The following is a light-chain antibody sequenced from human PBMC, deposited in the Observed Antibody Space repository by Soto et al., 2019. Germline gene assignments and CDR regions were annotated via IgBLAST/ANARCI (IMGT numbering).Light chain of an antibody. Sequence: EIVLTQSPATLSLSPGERATLSCRASQSVRNYLAWYQQKPGQAPRLLIYDASNRATGIPARFSGSGSGTDFTLTINSLEPEDFAVYSCQQRSIWPPKYTFGQGTKLEIK. CDR1: QSVRNY. J-gene: IGKJ2*01. CDR3: QQRSIWPPKYT. V-gene: IGKV3-11*01. CDR2: DAS.